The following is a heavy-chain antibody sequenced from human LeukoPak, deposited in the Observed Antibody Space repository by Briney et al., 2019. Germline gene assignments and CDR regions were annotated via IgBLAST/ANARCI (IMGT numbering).Heavy chain of an antibody. J-gene: IGHJ6*02. V-gene: IGHV3-7*03. Sequence: GGSWRLSCAASGFTFSRYWLSWVGQIPGKGPEWVANIKQDGSEKYYVDSVKGRFSISRDNAKNSLYLQMSSLRAEDTAVYYCAREHLGDYYYGMDVWGQGTTVTVSS. CDR1: GFTFSRYW. D-gene: IGHD7-27*01. CDR3: AREHLGDYYYGMDV. CDR2: IKQDGSEK.